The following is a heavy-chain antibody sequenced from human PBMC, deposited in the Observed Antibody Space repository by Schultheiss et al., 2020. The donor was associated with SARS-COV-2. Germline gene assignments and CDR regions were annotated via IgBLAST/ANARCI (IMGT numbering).Heavy chain of an antibody. V-gene: IGHV1-2*02. J-gene: IGHJ6*02. Sequence: ASVKVSCKASGYTFTGYYMHWVRQAPGQGLEWMGWINPNSGGTNYAQKFQGRVTITADESTSTAYMELSSLRSEDTAVYYCARDEEHYYYGMDVWGQGTTVTVSS. CDR1: GYTFTGYY. CDR2: INPNSGGT. CDR3: ARDEEHYYYGMDV. D-gene: IGHD1-26*01.